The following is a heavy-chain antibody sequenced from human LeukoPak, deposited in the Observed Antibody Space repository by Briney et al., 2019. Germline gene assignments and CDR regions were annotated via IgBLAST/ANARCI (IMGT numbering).Heavy chain of an antibody. V-gene: IGHV4-30-2*01. D-gene: IGHD3-22*01. CDR3: ARGGSKSAFYYYDSSGPDAFDI. J-gene: IGHJ3*02. CDR2: IYHSGST. CDR1: GGSISSGGYS. Sequence: SETLSLTCAVSGGSISSGGYSWSWIRQPPGKGLEWIGYIYHSGSTYYNPSLKSRVTISVGRSKNQFSLKLSSVTAADTAVYYCARGGSKSAFYYYDSSGPDAFDIWGQGTMVTVSS.